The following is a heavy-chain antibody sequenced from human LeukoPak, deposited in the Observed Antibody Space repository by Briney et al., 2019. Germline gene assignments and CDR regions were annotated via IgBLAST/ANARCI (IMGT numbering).Heavy chain of an antibody. CDR2: IRGSGDRT. CDR3: AKGMGSDYFDY. Sequence: GSLRLSCAASGFTFSSYAMSWVRQAPGKGLEWVSAIRGSGDRTHYADSVKGRFTISRDNSKNTLYLQMNSLRAEDTAVYYCAKGMGSDYFDYWGQGTLVTVSS. D-gene: IGHD3-16*01. V-gene: IGHV3-23*01. CDR1: GFTFSSYA. J-gene: IGHJ4*02.